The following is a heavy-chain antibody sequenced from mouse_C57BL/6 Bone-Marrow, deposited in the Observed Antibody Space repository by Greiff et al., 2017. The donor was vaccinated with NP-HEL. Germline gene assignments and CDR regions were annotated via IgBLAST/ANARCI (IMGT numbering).Heavy chain of an antibody. D-gene: IGHD1-1*01. J-gene: IGHJ2*01. CDR1: GFTFSSYG. CDR2: ISSGGSYT. V-gene: IGHV5-6*01. CDR3: ARRGTTVVALYYGYPYYFDY. Sequence: EVQRVESGGDLVKPGGSLKLSCAASGFTFSSYGMSWVRQTPDKRLEWVATISSGGSYTYYPDSVKGRFPISRDNAKNTLYLQMSSLKSEDTAMYYCARRGTTVVALYYGYPYYFDYWGQGTTHTVSS.